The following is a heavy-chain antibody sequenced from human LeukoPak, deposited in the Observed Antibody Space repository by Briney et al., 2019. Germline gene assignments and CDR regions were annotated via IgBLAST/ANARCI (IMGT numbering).Heavy chain of an antibody. CDR3: ARDDYDILTGPINWFDP. V-gene: IGHV3-23*01. J-gene: IGHJ5*02. CDR2: ISGSGGST. CDR1: GFTFSSYA. Sequence: GGSLRLSCAASGFTFSSYAMSWVRQAPGKGLEWVSAISGSGGSTYYADSVKGRFTISRDNSKNTLYLQMNSLRAVDTAVYYCARDDYDILTGPINWFDPWGQGTLVTVSS. D-gene: IGHD3-9*01.